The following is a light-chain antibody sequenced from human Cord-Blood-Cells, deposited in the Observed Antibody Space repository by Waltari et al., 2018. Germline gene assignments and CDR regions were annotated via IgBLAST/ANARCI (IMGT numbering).Light chain of an antibody. CDR1: SSDVGGYNY. CDR2: YVS. J-gene: IGLJ1*01. Sequence: QSALPQPASVSGSPGQSITISCPGTSSDVGGYNYVSWYQQHPGKAPKLMIYYVSNRPSGVSNRFSGSKSGNTASLTISGLQAEDEADYYCSSYTSSSTYVFGTGTKVTVL. CDR3: SSYTSSSTYV. V-gene: IGLV2-14*01.